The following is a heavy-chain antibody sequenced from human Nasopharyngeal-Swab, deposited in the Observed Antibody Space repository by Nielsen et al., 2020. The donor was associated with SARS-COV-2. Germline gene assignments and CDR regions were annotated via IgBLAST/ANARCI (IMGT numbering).Heavy chain of an antibody. CDR3: AKNSGYDSFDY. D-gene: IGHD5-12*01. CDR1: GFTFRSYG. V-gene: IGHV3-30*18. J-gene: IGHJ4*02. Sequence: GESLKISWAASGFTFRSYGMHWVRQAPGKGLEWVAVISYDGSNKYYADSVKGRFTISRDNSKNTLYLQMNSLRAEDTAVYYCAKNSGYDSFDYWGQGTLVTVSS. CDR2: ISYDGSNK.